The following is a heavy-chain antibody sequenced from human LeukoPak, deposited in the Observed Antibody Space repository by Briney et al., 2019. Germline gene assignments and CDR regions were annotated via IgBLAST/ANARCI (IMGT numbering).Heavy chain of an antibody. CDR1: GGTFSSYA. D-gene: IGHD1-26*01. J-gene: IGHJ3*02. Sequence: SVKVSCKASGGTFSSYAISWVRQAPGQGLEWMGGIIPIFGTANYAQKFQGRVTITADESTSAAYMELSSLRSEDTAVYYCAKNSGSPDAFDIWGQGTMVTVSS. CDR3: AKNSGSPDAFDI. CDR2: IIPIFGTA. V-gene: IGHV1-69*01.